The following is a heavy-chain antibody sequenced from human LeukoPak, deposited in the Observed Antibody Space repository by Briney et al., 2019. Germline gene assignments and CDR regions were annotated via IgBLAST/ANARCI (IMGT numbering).Heavy chain of an antibody. J-gene: IGHJ4*02. CDR2: IYYSASP. CDR1: GDSISGYK. V-gene: IGHV4-59*01. Sequence: SETLSLTCTVSGDSISGYKWSWIRQPPGKGREWFGYIYYSASPNYTPSLKTRVTISVDTSKPHFSLKLSSVTAADTAVYYCARDRVDGYTYFDYWGQGTLVTVSS. CDR3: ARDRVDGYTYFDY. D-gene: IGHD5-24*01.